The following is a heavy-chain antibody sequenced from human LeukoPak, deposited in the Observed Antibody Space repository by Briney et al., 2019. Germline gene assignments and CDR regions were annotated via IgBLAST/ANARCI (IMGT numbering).Heavy chain of an antibody. Sequence: GGSLRLSCAASGFTFSSYAVSWVRQAPGKGLEWVSAISGSGGSTYYADSVKGRFTISRDNSKNTLYLQMNSLRAEDTAVYYCAKAAYLGGSGPYFDYWGQGTLVTVSS. CDR3: AKAAYLGGSGPYFDY. D-gene: IGHD2-15*01. J-gene: IGHJ4*02. V-gene: IGHV3-23*01. CDR1: GFTFSSYA. CDR2: ISGSGGST.